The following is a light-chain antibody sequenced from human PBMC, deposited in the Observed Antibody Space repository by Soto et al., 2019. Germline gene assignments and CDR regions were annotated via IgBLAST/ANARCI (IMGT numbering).Light chain of an antibody. CDR3: PQRHMCPIT. V-gene: IGKV3-11*01. CDR2: DAY. Sequence: EIVLTQSPATLSLSPGERATLSCRASQSVSSYLAWYQQKPGQAPRLLIYDAYNRATGIPPRFSGSGSGTDFTITLSSLETQDSALYYCPQRHMCPITHGQGTRLEIK. J-gene: IGKJ5*01. CDR1: QSVSSY.